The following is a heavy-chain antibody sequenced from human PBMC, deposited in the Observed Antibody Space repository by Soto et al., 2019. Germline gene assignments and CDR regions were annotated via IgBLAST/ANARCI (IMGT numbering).Heavy chain of an antibody. V-gene: IGHV3-30-3*01. CDR3: ARDHNIIAVAGTDYYYGMDV. D-gene: IGHD6-19*01. Sequence: GGSLRLSCAASGFTFSSYAMHGVRQAPGKGLEWVAVISYDGSNKYYADSVKGRFTISRDNSKNTLYLQMNSLRAEDTAVYYCARDHNIIAVAGTDYYYGMDVWGQGTTVTVSS. J-gene: IGHJ6*02. CDR1: GFTFSSYA. CDR2: ISYDGSNK.